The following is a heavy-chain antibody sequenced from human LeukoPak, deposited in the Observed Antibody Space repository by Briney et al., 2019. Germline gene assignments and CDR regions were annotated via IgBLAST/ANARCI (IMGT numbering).Heavy chain of an antibody. J-gene: IGHJ4*02. Sequence: TGGSLRLSCAASGFTFSSYWMTWVRQAPGKGLEWVANINQDGSEKYYVDSVKGRFTISRDNAKNSLYLQMNSLRAEDTAVYFCARSQRLETYYYDSSGPRPSSFDYWGQGTLVTVSS. D-gene: IGHD3-22*01. V-gene: IGHV3-7*01. CDR1: GFTFSSYW. CDR2: INQDGSEK. CDR3: ARSQRLETYYYDSSGPRPSSFDY.